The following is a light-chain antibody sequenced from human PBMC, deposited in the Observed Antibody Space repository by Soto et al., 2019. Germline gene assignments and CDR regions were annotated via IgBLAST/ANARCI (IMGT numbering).Light chain of an antibody. Sequence: EIVMTQSTATLSVSPGERATLSCRASQSVSSDLAWYQQKPGQTPSLLIYAAFTRTTGIPPRFSGMGSGTWFTLTFRSLQSDDFGVYDCQQYRNWPRTFGQRTKGEI. V-gene: IGKV3-15*01. CDR2: AAF. J-gene: IGKJ1*01. CDR3: QQYRNWPRT. CDR1: QSVSSD.